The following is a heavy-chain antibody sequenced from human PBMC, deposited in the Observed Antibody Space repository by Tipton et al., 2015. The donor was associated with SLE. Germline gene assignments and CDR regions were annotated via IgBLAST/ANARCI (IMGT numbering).Heavy chain of an antibody. CDR1: GGSISSSSYY. CDR2: IYYSGST. CDR3: ARRLTRYSGYDYFDY. V-gene: IGHV4-39*07. D-gene: IGHD5-12*01. Sequence: TLSLTCTVSGGSISSSSYYWGWICQPPGKGLEWIGSIYYSGSTNYNPSLKSRVTISVDTSKNQFSLKLSSVTAADTAVYYCARRLTRYSGYDYFDYWGQGTLVTVSS. J-gene: IGHJ4*02.